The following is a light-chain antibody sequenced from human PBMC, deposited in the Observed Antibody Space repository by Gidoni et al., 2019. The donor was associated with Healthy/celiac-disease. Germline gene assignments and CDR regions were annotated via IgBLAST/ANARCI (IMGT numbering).Light chain of an antibody. J-gene: IGKJ4*01. Sequence: EIVMPQSPAPLSVSPGERATLSCRASQSVSSNLAWYQQKPGQAPRLLIYGASTRATGIPARFSGSGSGTEFTLTISSLQSEDVAVYYCQQYNNWLTFGGGTKVEIK. CDR2: GAS. CDR1: QSVSSN. V-gene: IGKV3-15*01. CDR3: QQYNNWLT.